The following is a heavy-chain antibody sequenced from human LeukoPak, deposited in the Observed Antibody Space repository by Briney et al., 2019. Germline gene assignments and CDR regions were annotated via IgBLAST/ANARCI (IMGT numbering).Heavy chain of an antibody. D-gene: IGHD3-10*01. Sequence: PGGSLRLSCAASGFTFSSYWMSWVRQAPGKGLEWVANIKQDGSEKYYADSVKGRFTISRDNAKNSLYLQMNSLRAEDTAVYYCATVSRGVYFDYWGQGTLVTVSS. J-gene: IGHJ4*02. CDR2: IKQDGSEK. CDR3: ATVSRGVYFDY. V-gene: IGHV3-7*01. CDR1: GFTFSSYW.